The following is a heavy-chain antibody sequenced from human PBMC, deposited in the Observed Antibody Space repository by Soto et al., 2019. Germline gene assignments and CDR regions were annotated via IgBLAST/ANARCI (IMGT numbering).Heavy chain of an antibody. V-gene: IGHV4-59*01. J-gene: IGHJ4*02. D-gene: IGHD3-22*01. CDR2: IYYSGST. Sequence: QVQLQESGPRLVKPSETLSLTCTVSGGSISSYYWSWIRQPPGKGLEWIGYIYYSGSTNYNPSLKSRVTISVDTSKNQFSLKLSSVTAADTAVYYCARDLGYYDSSGYLPLGYWGQGTLVTVSS. CDR3: ARDLGYYDSSGYLPLGY. CDR1: GGSISSYY.